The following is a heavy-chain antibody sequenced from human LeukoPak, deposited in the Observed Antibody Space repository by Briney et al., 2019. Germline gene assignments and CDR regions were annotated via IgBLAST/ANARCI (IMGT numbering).Heavy chain of an antibody. CDR2: INPSGGST. V-gene: IGHV1-46*01. CDR3: ARAGWNYGFYFYYYMDV. J-gene: IGHJ6*03. CDR1: GYTFTSYY. D-gene: IGHD1-7*01. Sequence: ASVKVSRKPSGYTFTSYYIHWMRQAPGQGLEWMGIINPSGGSTSYAQKFQGRVTMTRDTSTSTVYMELSSLRSEDTAVYYCARAGWNYGFYFYYYMDVWGKGTTVTVSS.